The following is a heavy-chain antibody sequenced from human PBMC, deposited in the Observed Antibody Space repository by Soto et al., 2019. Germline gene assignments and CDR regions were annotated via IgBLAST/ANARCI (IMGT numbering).Heavy chain of an antibody. D-gene: IGHD3-10*01. CDR2: INHSGST. Sequence: SETLSLTCAVYGGSFSGYYWIWIRQPPGKGLEWIGEINHSGSTNYNPSLKSRVTISVDTSKNQFSLKLSSVTAADTAVYYCVREITTASVSYPSDDSYYDMDVWGQGTTVTVSS. CDR1: GGSFSGYY. J-gene: IGHJ6*02. V-gene: IGHV4-34*01. CDR3: VREITTASVSYPSDDSYYDMDV.